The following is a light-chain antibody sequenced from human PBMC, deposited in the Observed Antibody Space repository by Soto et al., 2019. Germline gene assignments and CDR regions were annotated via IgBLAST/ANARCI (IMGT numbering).Light chain of an antibody. J-gene: IGKJ2*01. Sequence: DIQMTQSPSTLSASVGDRVTITCRASQSISNWLAWYQQKPGKAPKLLIYKASSLESGVPSRFTGSGSGTEFTLTISNLQPDDCATYDCQQYNSYSPYTFGQGTRLEIK. CDR2: KAS. V-gene: IGKV1-5*03. CDR3: QQYNSYSPYT. CDR1: QSISNW.